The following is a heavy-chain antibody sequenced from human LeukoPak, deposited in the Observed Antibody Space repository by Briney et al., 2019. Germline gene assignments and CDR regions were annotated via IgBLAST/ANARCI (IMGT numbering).Heavy chain of an antibody. Sequence: PSETLSLTCTVSGASISSGSFYWGWIRQSPGKGLEWIANVYYTGATYFNPSHRGRVTISLDTSKNQFSLTLRSVTAADTAVYFCARTVQGYSFGADSSYYYFMDVWGKGATVTVSS. CDR1: GASISSGSFY. V-gene: IGHV4-39*07. D-gene: IGHD5-18*01. CDR2: VYYTGAT. CDR3: ARTVQGYSFGADSSYYYFMDV. J-gene: IGHJ6*03.